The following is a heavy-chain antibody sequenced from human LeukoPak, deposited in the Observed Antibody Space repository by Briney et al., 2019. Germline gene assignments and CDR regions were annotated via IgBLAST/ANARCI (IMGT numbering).Heavy chain of an antibody. V-gene: IGHV3-48*01. J-gene: IGHJ4*02. Sequence: PGGSLRLSCAASGFTFSSYSMNWVRQALGKGLEWVSYISSSSSTIYYADSVKGRFTISRDNAKNSLYLQMNSLRAEDTAVYYCAYPGVAVAGTYWGQGTLVTVSS. CDR3: AYPGVAVAGTY. D-gene: IGHD6-19*01. CDR1: GFTFSSYS. CDR2: ISSSSSTI.